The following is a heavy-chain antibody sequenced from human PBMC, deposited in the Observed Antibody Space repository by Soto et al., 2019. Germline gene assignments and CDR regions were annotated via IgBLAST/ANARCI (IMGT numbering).Heavy chain of an antibody. J-gene: IGHJ6*02. CDR2: IDWHDDK. CDR1: GFPISSRGMC. V-gene: IGHV2-70*01. CDR3: GRTRRTSSIRLDV. Sequence: SGPTLVNPTQTLTLTCTVSGFPISSRGMCVSWLRQPPGKALEWLALIDWHDDKYYSISHKTRVTISKDTSKNQVVLRMIDMETVETATYYCGRTRRTSSIRLDVWGQGTTVTVS. D-gene: IGHD6-6*01.